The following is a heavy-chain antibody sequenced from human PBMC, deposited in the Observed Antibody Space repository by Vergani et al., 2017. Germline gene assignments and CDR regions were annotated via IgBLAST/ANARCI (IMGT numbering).Heavy chain of an antibody. D-gene: IGHD2-15*01. CDR3: ARGSCLGGSSCRPHFDY. Sequence: QVQLQQWGGGLLKPSQTLSLTCTVPGGSINSHNYYWSSIRQPAGKGLEWIGRIHTSGGTNYNPSLQSRVTMSEDTSKNQFSLNLTSVTAADTAVFFCARGSCLGGSSCRPHFDYWGQGILVTVSS. CDR2: IHTSGGT. J-gene: IGHJ4*02. CDR1: GGSINSHNYY. V-gene: IGHV4-61*02.